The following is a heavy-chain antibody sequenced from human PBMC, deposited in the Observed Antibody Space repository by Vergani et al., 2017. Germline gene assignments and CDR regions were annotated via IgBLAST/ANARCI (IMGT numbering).Heavy chain of an antibody. J-gene: IGHJ3*02. CDR2: IYYSGST. D-gene: IGHD3-3*01. CDR3: ARGGVGDFWSGYYLGAFDI. CDR1: GGSISSYY. Sequence: QVQLQESGPGLVKPSETLSLTCTVSGGSISSYYWSWIRQPPGKGLEWTGYIYYSGSTNYNPSLKSRVTISVDTSKNQFSLKLSSVTAADTAVYYCARGGVGDFWSGYYLGAFDIWGQGTMVTVSS. V-gene: IGHV4-59*01.